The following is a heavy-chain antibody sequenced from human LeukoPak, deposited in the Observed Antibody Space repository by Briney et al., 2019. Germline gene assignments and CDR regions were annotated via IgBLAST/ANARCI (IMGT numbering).Heavy chain of an antibody. D-gene: IGHD1-1*01. CDR1: GFTFSNYG. CDR2: ISYDGSNK. Sequence: TGRSLRLSCAASGFTFSNYGMHWVRQAPGKGLEWVAVISYDGSNKYSGDSVRGRFTISRDNSKNTLYLQMNNVRPEDTALYYCAKSRAPTADPDAFDIWGQGTLVTVSS. V-gene: IGHV3-30*18. J-gene: IGHJ3*02. CDR3: AKSRAPTADPDAFDI.